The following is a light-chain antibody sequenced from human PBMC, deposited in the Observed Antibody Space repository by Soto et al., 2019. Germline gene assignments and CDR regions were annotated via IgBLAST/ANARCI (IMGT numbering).Light chain of an antibody. Sequence: EKVMTQSPAALSVSPGERATLSSRASQSVNSNLAWYQRKPGQAPRLLLYGASTRAAGIPARFSGSASGTEFTLTISSLQSEDSADYYCQQYNDWPLTFGGGTKVEIK. V-gene: IGKV3-15*01. CDR2: GAS. CDR1: QSVNSN. CDR3: QQYNDWPLT. J-gene: IGKJ4*01.